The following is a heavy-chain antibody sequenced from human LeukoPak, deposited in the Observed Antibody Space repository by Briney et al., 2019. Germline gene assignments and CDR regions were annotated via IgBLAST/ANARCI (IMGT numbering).Heavy chain of an antibody. CDR2: ISSSSSTI. CDR1: GFTFSSYS. J-gene: IGHJ3*02. Sequence: GGSLRLSCAASGFTFSSYSMNWVRQAPGKGLEWVSYISSSSSTIYYADSVKGRFTISRDNAKNSLYLQMNSLRAEDTAVYYCARGTSYSSSIGDAFDIWGQGTMVTVSS. D-gene: IGHD6-13*01. V-gene: IGHV3-48*04. CDR3: ARGTSYSSSIGDAFDI.